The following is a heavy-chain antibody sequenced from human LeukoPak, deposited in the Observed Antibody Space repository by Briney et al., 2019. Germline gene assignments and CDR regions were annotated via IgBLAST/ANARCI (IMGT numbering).Heavy chain of an antibody. D-gene: IGHD2-2*01. CDR1: ASSFDNYA. CDR2: ISWNSGSI. CDR3: AKEDIVVVPAAAHYYYYYYMDV. V-gene: IGHV3-9*01. Sequence: SLRLSCAASASSFDNYAMHWVRQAPGEGLEWVSAISWNSGSIGYADSVKGRFTISRDNAKNSLYLQMNSLRAEDTAVYYCAKEDIVVVPAAAHYYYYYYMDVWGKGTTVTISS. J-gene: IGHJ6*03.